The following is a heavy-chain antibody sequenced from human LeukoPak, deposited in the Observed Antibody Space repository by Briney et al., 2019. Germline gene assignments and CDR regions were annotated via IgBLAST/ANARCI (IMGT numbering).Heavy chain of an antibody. V-gene: IGHV4-39*07. Sequence: PSETLSLTCTVSGGSISSSSYYWGWIRQPPGKGLEWIGSIYYSGSTYYNPSLKSRVTISVDTSKNQFSLKLSSVTAADTAVYYCARDLNPASDFWSGYYKDWYFDLWGRGTLVTVSS. CDR1: GGSISSSSYY. J-gene: IGHJ2*01. D-gene: IGHD3-3*01. CDR3: ARDLNPASDFWSGYYKDWYFDL. CDR2: IYYSGST.